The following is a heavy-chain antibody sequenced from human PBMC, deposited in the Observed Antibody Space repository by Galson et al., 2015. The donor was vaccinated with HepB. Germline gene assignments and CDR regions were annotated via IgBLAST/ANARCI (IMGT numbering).Heavy chain of an antibody. D-gene: IGHD3-10*01. V-gene: IGHV3-21*01. CDR3: ARTYGSGSYRFHAYYYYGMDV. J-gene: IGHJ6*02. CDR2: ISSSSSYI. Sequence: SLRLSCAASGFIFSSYSMNWVRQAPGKGLEWVSSISSSSSYIYYADSVKGRFTISRDNAKNSLYLQMNSLRAEDTAVYYCARTYGSGSYRFHAYYYYGMDVWGQGTTVTVSS. CDR1: GFIFSSYS.